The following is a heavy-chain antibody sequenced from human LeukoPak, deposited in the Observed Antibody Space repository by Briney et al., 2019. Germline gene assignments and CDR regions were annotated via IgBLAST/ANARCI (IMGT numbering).Heavy chain of an antibody. V-gene: IGHV3-48*01. J-gene: IGHJ5*02. CDR2: ITSSSSTV. D-gene: IGHD6-13*01. Sequence: PEGSLRLSCATSGFTFSSYSMNWVRQAPGKGLEYISYITSSSSTVFYADSVKGRFTVSRDNAKNSLYLQMSGLRAEDTAVYYCARDGGYSSTWGQGTLVTVSS. CDR3: ARDGGYSST. CDR1: GFTFSSYS.